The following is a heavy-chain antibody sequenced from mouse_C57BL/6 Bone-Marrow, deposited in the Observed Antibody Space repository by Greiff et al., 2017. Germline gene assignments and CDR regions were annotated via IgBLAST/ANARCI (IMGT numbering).Heavy chain of an antibody. D-gene: IGHD1-1*01. Sequence: EVQLQESGAELVRPGASVKLSCTASGFNIKDDYMHWVKQRPEQGLEWIGWIDPENGDTEYASKFQGKATITADTSSNTAYLQLSSLTSEDTAVYYCTTGFITTVVATPFAYWGQGTLVTVSA. V-gene: IGHV14-4*01. CDR2: IDPENGDT. CDR3: TTGFITTVVATPFAY. J-gene: IGHJ3*01. CDR1: GFNIKDDY.